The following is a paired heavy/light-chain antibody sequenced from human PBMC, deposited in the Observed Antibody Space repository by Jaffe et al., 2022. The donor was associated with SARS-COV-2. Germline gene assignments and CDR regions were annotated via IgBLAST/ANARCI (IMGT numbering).Light chain of an antibody. CDR2: GAS. CDR1: QSVSNTY. Sequence: EIVLTQSPGTLSLSPGERATLSCRASQSVSNTYLAWYQQKPGQAPRLLIYGASNRATGIPDRFSGSGSGTDFTLTIDRLEPEDFAVYYCHQCANSPQTFGQGTKVEI. CDR3: HQCANSPQT. J-gene: IGKJ1*01. V-gene: IGKV3-20*01.
Heavy chain of an antibody. CDR1: GYIFMNFG. Sequence: QVQLVQSGPEMKRPGASVKVSCKASGYIFMNFGISWVRQAPGQGLEWVGWTSPYNGNTNYAQKLQGRVLMTTDTSTSTAYMELRSLRSDDTAVYYCARDFPQTRPVLGAYWGQGTLVTVSS. D-gene: IGHD2-8*01. J-gene: IGHJ4*02. CDR2: TSPYNGNT. V-gene: IGHV1-18*01. CDR3: ARDFPQTRPVLGAY.